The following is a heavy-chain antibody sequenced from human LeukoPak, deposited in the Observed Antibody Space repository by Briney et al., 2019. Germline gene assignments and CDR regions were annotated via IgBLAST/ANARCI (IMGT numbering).Heavy chain of an antibody. Sequence: SETLSLTCTVSGGSISSSSYYWGWIRQPPGKGLEWIGSIYYSGSTYYNPSLKSRVTISVDTSKNQFSLKLSSVAAADTAVYYCARYYDILTGYYNYFDYWGQGTLVTVSS. V-gene: IGHV4-39*01. D-gene: IGHD3-9*01. CDR1: GGSISSSSYY. CDR2: IYYSGST. J-gene: IGHJ4*02. CDR3: ARYYDILTGYYNYFDY.